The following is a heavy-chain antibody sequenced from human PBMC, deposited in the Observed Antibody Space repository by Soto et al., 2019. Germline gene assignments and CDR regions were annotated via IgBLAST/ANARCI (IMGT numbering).Heavy chain of an antibody. CDR3: ARRYGGNFDY. D-gene: IGHD1-26*01. CDR2: IYYSAST. V-gene: IGHV4-59*01. J-gene: IGHJ4*02. CDR1: GGSIRSYY. Sequence: QVQLQESGPGLVKPSETLSLTCTVSGGSIRSYYWSWIRQPPGKGLEWIGYIYYSASTNYNPSLKSRVTISVDTSKNQFSLKLSSLTAADTAVYYCARRYGGNFDYWGQGTLVTVSS.